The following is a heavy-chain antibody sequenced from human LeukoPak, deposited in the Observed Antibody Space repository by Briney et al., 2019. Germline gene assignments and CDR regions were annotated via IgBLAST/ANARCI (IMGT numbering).Heavy chain of an antibody. CDR3: ARSPAYYDFWSGYYGYNWFDP. Sequence: DSVKVSCKASGYTFTSYGISWVRQAPGQGLEWMGWISAYNGNTNYAQKLQGRVTMTTDTSTSTAYMELRSLRSDDTAVYYCARSPAYYDFWSGYYGYNWFDPWGQGTLVTVSS. CDR2: ISAYNGNT. J-gene: IGHJ5*02. V-gene: IGHV1-18*01. D-gene: IGHD3-3*01. CDR1: GYTFTSYG.